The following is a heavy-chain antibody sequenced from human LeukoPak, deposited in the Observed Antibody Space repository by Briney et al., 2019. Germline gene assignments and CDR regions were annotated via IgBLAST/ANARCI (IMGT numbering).Heavy chain of an antibody. D-gene: IGHD6-13*01. Sequence: GSLRLSCAASGFTFSSYGMNWVRQPPGKGLEWIGSIYYSGSTYYNPSLKSRVTISVDTSKNQFSLKLSTVTAADTAVYYCARQVAAILDIDYWGQGTLVTVSS. J-gene: IGHJ4*02. CDR2: IYYSGST. CDR1: GFTFSSYG. V-gene: IGHV4-39*01. CDR3: ARQVAAILDIDY.